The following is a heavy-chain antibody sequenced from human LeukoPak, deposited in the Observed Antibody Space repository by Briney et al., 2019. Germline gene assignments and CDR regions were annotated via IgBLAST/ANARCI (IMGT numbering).Heavy chain of an antibody. CDR1: GFTFSSYA. CDR3: ARDQSAVVTPITY. D-gene: IGHD2-21*02. Sequence: GGSLRLSCAASGFTFSSYALHWVRQAPGKGLEWVAVISYDGSNKYYADSVKGRFTISRDNSKNTLYLQMNSLRAEDTALYFCARDQSAVVTPITYWGQGTLVTVSS. V-gene: IGHV3-30-3*01. J-gene: IGHJ4*02. CDR2: ISYDGSNK.